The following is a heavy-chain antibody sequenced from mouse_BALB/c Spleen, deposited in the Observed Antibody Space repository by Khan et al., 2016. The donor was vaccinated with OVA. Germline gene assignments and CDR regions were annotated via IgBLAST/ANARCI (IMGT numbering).Heavy chain of an antibody. CDR3: SRRGYGNYWFAY. J-gene: IGHJ3*01. CDR2: IDPENGNT. Sequence: VQLKQSGAELVRPGALVKLSCKASGFNIKDYYMLWVKQRPEQGLEWIGWIDPENGNTIYDPKFQGKASITADTSSNTAYLQLSSLTSEDTAVYYCSRRGYGNYWFAYWGQGTLVTVS. D-gene: IGHD2-1*01. V-gene: IGHV14-1*02. CDR1: GFNIKDYY.